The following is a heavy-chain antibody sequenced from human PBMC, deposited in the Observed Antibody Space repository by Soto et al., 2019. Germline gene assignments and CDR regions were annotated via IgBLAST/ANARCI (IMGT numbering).Heavy chain of an antibody. D-gene: IGHD2-21*02. V-gene: IGHV3-30-3*01. CDR2: ISYDGSNK. CDR1: GFTFSSYA. J-gene: IGHJ4*02. Sequence: GGSLRLSCAASGFTFSSYAMHWVRQAPGKGLEWVAVISYDGSNKYYADSVKGRFTISRDNSKNTLYLQMNSLRAEDMAVYYCAREPYTPVVTEPLDYWGRGTLVTVSS. CDR3: AREPYTPVVTEPLDY.